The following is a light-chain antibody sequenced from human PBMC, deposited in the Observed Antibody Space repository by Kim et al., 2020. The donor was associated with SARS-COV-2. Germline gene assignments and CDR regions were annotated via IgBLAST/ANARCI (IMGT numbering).Light chain of an antibody. CDR2: RAS. CDR1: PSLCRAY. Sequence: LSPGVTAPLSSPASPSLCRAYLACYQQTPGQAPSLFIYRASSRATGFPDRFSGSGSGTVFPLPIHILEPDDFAVYYGQRYATSRTFGHGTPVYI. J-gene: IGKJ1*01. CDR3: QRYATSRT. V-gene: IGKV3-20*01.